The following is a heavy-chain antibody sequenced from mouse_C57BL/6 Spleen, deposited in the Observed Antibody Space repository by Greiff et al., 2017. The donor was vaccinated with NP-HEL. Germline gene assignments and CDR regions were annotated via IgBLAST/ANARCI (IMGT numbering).Heavy chain of an antibody. CDR3: ASRLLGYAMDY. Sequence: QVQLQQSGAELARPGASVKMSCKASGYTFTSYTMHWVKQRPGQGLEWIGYINPSSGYTKYNQKFKDKATLTADKSSSIAYMQLSSLTSEDSAVYYCASRLLGYAMDYWGQGTSVTVSS. D-gene: IGHD2-3*01. V-gene: IGHV1-4*01. CDR2: INPSSGYT. J-gene: IGHJ4*01. CDR1: GYTFTSYT.